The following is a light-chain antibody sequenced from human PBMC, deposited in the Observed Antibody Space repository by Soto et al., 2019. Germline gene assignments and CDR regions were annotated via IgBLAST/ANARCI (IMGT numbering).Light chain of an antibody. CDR2: EVS. CDR3: FSFTTDWTHV. Sequence: LTHPAPVFGAPGQQIPSPCIGSASDIGAYNYVSWFQQYPGKAPKLIISEVSNRPSGVSNRFSGSKSGTAASLTISGLQTEDEADYFCFSFTTDWTHVFGTGTKVTVL. V-gene: IGLV2-14*01. CDR1: ASDIGAYNY. J-gene: IGLJ1*01.